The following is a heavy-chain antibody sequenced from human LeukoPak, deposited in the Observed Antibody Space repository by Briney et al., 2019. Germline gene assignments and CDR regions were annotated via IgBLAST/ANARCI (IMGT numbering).Heavy chain of an antibody. CDR3: ARVLYGDSYDAFDI. J-gene: IGHJ3*02. V-gene: IGHV1-2*02. CDR2: INPNSGGT. D-gene: IGHD4-17*01. CDR1: GYTFTGYY. Sequence: GASVKVSCKASGYTFTGYYMHWVRQAPGQGLEWMRWINPNSGGTNYALKFQGRVTMTRDTSISTAYMELSSLRSDDTAVYYCARVLYGDSYDAFDIWGQGTMVTVSS.